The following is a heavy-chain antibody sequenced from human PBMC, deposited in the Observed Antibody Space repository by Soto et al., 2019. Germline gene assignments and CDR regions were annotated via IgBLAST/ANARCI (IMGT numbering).Heavy chain of an antibody. CDR1: GGFVSSASYF. V-gene: IGHV4-61*01. D-gene: IGHD3-3*01. CDR2: VYYTGTT. J-gene: IGHJ5*02. Sequence: QVQLQESGPGLVKPSETLSLTCTVSGGFVSSASYFWSWIRQPPGKEMEFIAYVYYTGTTKYSPSLTSRASILLDTSKNQFSLNLSSVTTADTAIYYCARMRFGAVPYWFDPWGQGILVTVS. CDR3: ARMRFGAVPYWFDP.